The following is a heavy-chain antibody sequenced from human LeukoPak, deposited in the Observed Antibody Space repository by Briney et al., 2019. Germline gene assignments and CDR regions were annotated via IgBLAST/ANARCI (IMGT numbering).Heavy chain of an antibody. Sequence: ASVKVSCKASGYTFTSYAMHWVRQAPGQRLEWMGWINAGNGNTKYSQKFQGRVTITRDTSASTAYMELSSLRSEDTAVYYCARDRKELHSQYYYYGMDVWGQGTTVTVSS. CDR2: INAGNGNT. CDR1: GYTFTSYA. CDR3: ARDRKELHSQYYYYGMDV. J-gene: IGHJ6*02. V-gene: IGHV1-3*01. D-gene: IGHD1-26*01.